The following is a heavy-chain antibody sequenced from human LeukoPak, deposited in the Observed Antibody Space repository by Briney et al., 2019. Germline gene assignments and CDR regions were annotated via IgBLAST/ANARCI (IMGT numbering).Heavy chain of an antibody. CDR2: ISGCGGST. CDR3: ASHGCGADCYYFDY. Sequence: TGGSLRLSCSAYGFTFSSYAMSWVRQAPGKGLEWVSAISGCGGSTYYADSVKGRFTISRDNSKNTLYLQMNSLRAEDTAVYYCASHGCGADCYYFDYWGQRTLVTFSS. D-gene: IGHD2-21*02. CDR1: GFTFSSYA. V-gene: IGHV3-23*01. J-gene: IGHJ4*02.